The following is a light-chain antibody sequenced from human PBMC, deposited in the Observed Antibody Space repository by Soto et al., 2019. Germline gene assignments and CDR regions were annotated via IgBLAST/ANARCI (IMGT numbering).Light chain of an antibody. J-gene: IGLJ2*01. Sequence: HSALTQPASVSASPGQSITISCTGTSSDVGGYNYVSWYQQHPGKAPKLMIYDVSNRPSGVSNRFSGSKSGNTASLTISGLQAEDEADYYCSSYTSSSTLEVVFGGGTKLTVL. CDR2: DVS. CDR1: SSDVGGYNY. V-gene: IGLV2-14*01. CDR3: SSYTSSSTLEVV.